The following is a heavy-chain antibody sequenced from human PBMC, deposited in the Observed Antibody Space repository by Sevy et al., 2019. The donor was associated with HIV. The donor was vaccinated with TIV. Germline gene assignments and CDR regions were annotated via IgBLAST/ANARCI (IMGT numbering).Heavy chain of an antibody. Sequence: GGSLRLSCAASGFVFSSYTMNWVRQSPGKGLEWVSSISSSSRYIFYADSVKGRLTISRDNARNSLYLKMNSLRAEDTAVYYCARDMAYGSGSIVYDYWGQGTLVTVSS. CDR2: ISSSSRYI. J-gene: IGHJ4*02. D-gene: IGHD3-10*01. CDR3: ARDMAYGSGSIVYDY. V-gene: IGHV3-21*01. CDR1: GFVFSSYT.